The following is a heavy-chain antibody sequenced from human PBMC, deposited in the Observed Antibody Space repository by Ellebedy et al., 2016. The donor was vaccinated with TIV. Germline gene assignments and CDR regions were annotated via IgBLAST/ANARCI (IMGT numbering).Heavy chain of an antibody. J-gene: IGHJ4*02. CDR3: ARDMDVFTNYGYY. Sequence: GGSLRLSXAASGFIFSDYYMSWVRQAPGKGLEWVGVMWYDGSNAQYAESVRGRFTISRDNSKNTLYLQLTSLRAEDTAVYYCARDMDVFTNYGYYWGPGTLVTVSS. CDR1: GFIFSDYY. CDR2: MWYDGSNA. D-gene: IGHD2-8*01. V-gene: IGHV3-33*04.